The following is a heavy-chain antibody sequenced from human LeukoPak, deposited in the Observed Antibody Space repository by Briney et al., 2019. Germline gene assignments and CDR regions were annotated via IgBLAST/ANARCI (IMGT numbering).Heavy chain of an antibody. Sequence: SETLSLTCTVSGGSISSYYWSWIRQPAGKGLEWIGRIYSSGSTDYNPSLKSRVTISVDTSRNQFSLKLSSVTAADTAVYYCARARGGHYYGSGSSPNWFDPWGQGTLVTVSS. CDR2: IYSSGST. CDR3: ARARGGHYYGSGSSPNWFDP. D-gene: IGHD3-10*01. V-gene: IGHV4-4*07. CDR1: GGSISSYY. J-gene: IGHJ5*02.